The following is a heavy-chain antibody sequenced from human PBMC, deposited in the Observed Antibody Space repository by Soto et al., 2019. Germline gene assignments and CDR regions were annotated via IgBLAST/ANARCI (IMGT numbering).Heavy chain of an antibody. CDR2: ISAYNGNT. D-gene: IGHD5-18*01. CDR3: ARGQGDSYGYLGTYGMDV. V-gene: IGHV1-18*01. CDR1: GYTFTSYG. J-gene: IGHJ6*02. Sequence: QVQLVQSGAEVKKPGASVKVSCKASGYTFTSYGISWVRQAPGQGLEWMGWISAYNGNTNYAQKLQGRVTMTTDTSTSTVYMELRSLRSDDTAVYYCARGQGDSYGYLGTYGMDVWGQGTTVTVSS.